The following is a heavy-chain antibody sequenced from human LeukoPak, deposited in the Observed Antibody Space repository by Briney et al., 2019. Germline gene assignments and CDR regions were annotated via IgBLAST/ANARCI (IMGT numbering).Heavy chain of an antibody. V-gene: IGHV5-51*01. CDR3: ARKAAEGWYPYDM. Sequence: KHGESLKISCQGSGYNFSRYWIAWVRQMPGKGLEWMGIIYPGDSNMRYSPSFEGQVTMSADKSITIAYLQWSSLKASDTAMYYCARKAAEGWYPYDMWGQGTKVTVSS. CDR1: GYNFSRYW. J-gene: IGHJ3*02. D-gene: IGHD6-13*01. CDR2: IYPGDSNM.